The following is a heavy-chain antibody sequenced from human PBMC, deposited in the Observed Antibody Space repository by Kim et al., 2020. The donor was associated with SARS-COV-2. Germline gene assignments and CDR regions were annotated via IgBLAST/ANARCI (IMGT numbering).Heavy chain of an antibody. D-gene: IGHD3-22*01. J-gene: IGHJ2*01. Sequence: SETLSLTCTVSGGSISSGGYYWSWIRQHPGKGLEWIGYIYYSGSTYYNPSLKSRVTISVDTSKNQFSLKLSSVTAADTAVYYCARGPLRITMIVVVTHWSFDLWGRGTLVTVSS. CDR3: ARGPLRITMIVVVTHWSFDL. CDR2: IYYSGST. CDR1: GGSISSGGYY. V-gene: IGHV4-31*03.